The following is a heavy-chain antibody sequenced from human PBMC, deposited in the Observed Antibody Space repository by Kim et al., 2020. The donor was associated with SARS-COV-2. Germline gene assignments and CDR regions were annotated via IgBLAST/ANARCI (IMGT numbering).Heavy chain of an antibody. Sequence: SGPTLVNPTQTLTLTCSFSGFSLNTTGAGVGWIRQPPGKALEWLALVYWDDDKRYSPSLQNRVTITWDTSKNQVLLTVTNMGPVDAGTYYCARRGHSSSWFLDYWGQGTHVTVSS. CDR3: ARRGHSSSWFLDY. D-gene: IGHD6-13*01. CDR1: GFSLNTTGAG. CDR2: VYWDDDK. J-gene: IGHJ4*02. V-gene: IGHV2-5*02.